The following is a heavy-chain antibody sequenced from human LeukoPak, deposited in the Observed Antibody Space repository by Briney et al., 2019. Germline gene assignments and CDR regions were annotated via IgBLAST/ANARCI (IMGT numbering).Heavy chain of an antibody. D-gene: IGHD1-26*01. CDR3: ARISGSYFDY. CDR1: GGSISSSSYY. V-gene: IGHV4-39*07. Sequence: SETLSLTCTVSGGSISSSSYYWGWIRQPPGKGLEWIGSIYYRGSTNYNPSLKSRVTISVDTSKNQFSLKLSSVTAADTAVYYCARISGSYFDYWGQGTLVTVSS. CDR2: IYYRGST. J-gene: IGHJ4*02.